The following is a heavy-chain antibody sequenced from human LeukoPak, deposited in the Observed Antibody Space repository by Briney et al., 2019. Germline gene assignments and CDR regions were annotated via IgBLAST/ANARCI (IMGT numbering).Heavy chain of an antibody. J-gene: IGHJ5*02. Sequence: SETLSLTCTVAGGSISSSSYYWGWIRQPPGKGLEWIGSIYYSGSTYYNPSLKSRVTISVDTSKNQFSLKLSSVTAADTAVYYSASLWFGELPYNWFDPWGQGTLVTVSS. CDR3: ASLWFGELPYNWFDP. V-gene: IGHV4-39*01. CDR1: GGSISSSSYY. CDR2: IYYSGST. D-gene: IGHD3-10*01.